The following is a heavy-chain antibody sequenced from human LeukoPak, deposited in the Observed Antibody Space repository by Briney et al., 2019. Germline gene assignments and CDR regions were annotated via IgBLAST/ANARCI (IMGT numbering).Heavy chain of an antibody. D-gene: IGHD2-21*01. CDR1: GGSITSYS. CDR3: AGCGGDCLDYYYYYMDV. V-gene: IGHV4-4*07. Sequence: PSDTLSLTCTVSGGSITSYSWSWIRQPAGQGLEWIGRIYASGSASYSPSFKSRVTMSVDTSKNQFSLNLNSVTAADTAVYYCAGCGGDCLDYYYYYMDVWGKGTTVTVSS. J-gene: IGHJ6*03. CDR2: IYASGSA.